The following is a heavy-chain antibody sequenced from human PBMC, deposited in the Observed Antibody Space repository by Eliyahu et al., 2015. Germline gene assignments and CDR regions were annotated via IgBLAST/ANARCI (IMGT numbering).Heavy chain of an antibody. V-gene: IGHV4-34*02. Sequence: QVQLQQWGAGLLKPSETLSLTCAVSVGSFSXFFWTWIRQPPGKGLEWIAEINHSGTTNYRASLRSRATILVDSSKNQFSLKLKSVSAADTAVYYCARVSLFSIRHSRHEAFDFWGQGTAVTVSS. CDR3: ARVSLFSIRHSRHEAFDF. J-gene: IGHJ3*01. D-gene: IGHD3-22*01. CDR1: VGSFSXFF. CDR2: INHSGTT.